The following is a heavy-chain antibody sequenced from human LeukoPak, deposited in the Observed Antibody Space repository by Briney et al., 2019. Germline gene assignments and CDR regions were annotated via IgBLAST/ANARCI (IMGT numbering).Heavy chain of an antibody. D-gene: IGHD3-10*01. J-gene: IGHJ5*02. CDR3: ARFGGSGSNYRSSGEGWFDP. CDR1: GGSISSYY. V-gene: IGHV4-59*08. CDR2: IYYSGRT. Sequence: SETLSLTCTVSGGSISSYYWSWIRQPPGKGLEWIGYIYYSGRTNYNPSLKSRVTISVDTSKNQFSLKLSSVTAADTAVYYCARFGGSGSNYRSSGEGWFDPWGQGTLVTVSS.